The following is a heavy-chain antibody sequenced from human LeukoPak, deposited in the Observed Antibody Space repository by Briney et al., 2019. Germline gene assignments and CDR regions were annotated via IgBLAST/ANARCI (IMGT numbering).Heavy chain of an antibody. CDR1: GGTFSSYA. CDR2: INPNSGGT. CDR3: ARGGEVCSSTSCYRGHEY. Sequence: ASVKVSCKASGGTFSSYAISWVRQAPGQGLVWMGWINPNSGGTEFAQKFQGRVTMTRDTSISTAYMELSRLRPDDTAVYYCARGGEVCSSTSCYRGHEYWGQGTLVTVSS. J-gene: IGHJ4*02. D-gene: IGHD2-2*01. V-gene: IGHV1-2*02.